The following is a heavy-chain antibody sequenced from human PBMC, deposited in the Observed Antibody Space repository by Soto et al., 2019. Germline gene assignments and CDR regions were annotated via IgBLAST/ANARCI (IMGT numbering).Heavy chain of an antibody. CDR2: INPSGGST. CDR1: GYTFTSYY. CDR3: ARVGGYSYGGVDY. D-gene: IGHD5-18*01. J-gene: IGHJ4*02. Sequence: QVQLVQSGAEVKKPGASVKVSCKASGYTFTSYYMHWVRQAPGQGLEWMGIINPSGGSTTYAQKFQGRVTMSRDTSKSTVYMELSSLRSENTGVYYCARVGGYSYGGVDYWGQGTLVTVSS. V-gene: IGHV1-46*01.